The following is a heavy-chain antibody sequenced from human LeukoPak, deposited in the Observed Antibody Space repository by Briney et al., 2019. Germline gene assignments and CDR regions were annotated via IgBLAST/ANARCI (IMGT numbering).Heavy chain of an antibody. CDR2: IYNSGST. CDR3: ASGLPEICSGDSCYPKPFDY. V-gene: IGHV4-31*03. CDR1: GGSISTRSYY. J-gene: IGHJ4*02. Sequence: PSQTLSVNCTVSGGSISTRSYYWSWIRQHPAKGLEWIGNIYNSGSTYYNPSLKSRVTISVDTSKNQFFLKLSSVTAADPAIYYCASGLPEICSGDSCYPKPFDYWGQGTLVTVSS. D-gene: IGHD2-15*01.